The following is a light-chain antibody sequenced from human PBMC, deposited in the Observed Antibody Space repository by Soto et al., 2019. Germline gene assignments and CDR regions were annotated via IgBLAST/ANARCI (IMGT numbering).Light chain of an antibody. J-gene: IGLJ3*02. Sequence: QSALTQHASVSGSPGQSITISCTGTNSDVGDYKYVSWYQKYPGKAPKRMIYEVSNRPSGVSNRFSGSKSGNTASLTISGLQAEDEGDYYCSAYTPSNTWVFGVGTKLTVL. CDR1: NSDVGDYKY. CDR2: EVS. CDR3: SAYTPSNTWV. V-gene: IGLV2-14*01.